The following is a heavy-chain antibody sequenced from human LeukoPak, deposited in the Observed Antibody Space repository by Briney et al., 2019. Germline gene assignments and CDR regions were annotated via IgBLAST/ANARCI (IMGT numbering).Heavy chain of an antibody. CDR2: INSDGSST. J-gene: IGHJ4*02. V-gene: IGHV3-74*01. CDR1: GFTFSSYW. Sequence: PGGSLRLSCAASGFTFSSYWMHWVRQAPGKGLVWVSSINSDGSSTSYADSVKGRFTISRDNAKNTLYLQMNSLRAEDTAVYYCARAPELNSGSYELDYWGQGTLVTVSS. D-gene: IGHD1-26*01. CDR3: ARAPELNSGSYELDY.